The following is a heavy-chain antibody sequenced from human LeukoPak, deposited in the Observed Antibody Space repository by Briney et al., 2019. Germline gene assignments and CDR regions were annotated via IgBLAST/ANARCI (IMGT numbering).Heavy chain of an antibody. CDR2: ISGSGGST. CDR3: AKDPYYYDSSGYYP. J-gene: IGHJ1*01. CDR1: GFTFSSYA. V-gene: IGHV3-23*01. Sequence: AGGSLRLSCAASGFTFSSYAMSWVRQAPGKGLEWVSAISGSGGSTYYADSVKGRFTISRDNSKNTLYLQMNSLRAEDTAVYYCAKDPYYYDSSGYYPRGQGTLVTVSS. D-gene: IGHD3-22*01.